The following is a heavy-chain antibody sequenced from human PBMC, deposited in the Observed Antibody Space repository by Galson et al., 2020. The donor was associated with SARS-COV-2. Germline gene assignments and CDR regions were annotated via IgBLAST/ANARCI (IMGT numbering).Heavy chain of an antibody. V-gene: IGHV1-8*01. CDR3: ARDNDHDAFDI. CDR1: GYTFTSYD. CDR2: MNPNSGNT. J-gene: IGHJ3*02. D-gene: IGHD1-1*01. Sequence: DSVKVSCQASGYTFTSYDINWVRQATGQGLEWMGWMNPNSGNTGYAQKFQGRVTMTRNTSISTAYMELSRLRSDDTAVYYCARDNDHDAFDIWGHGTMVTVSS.